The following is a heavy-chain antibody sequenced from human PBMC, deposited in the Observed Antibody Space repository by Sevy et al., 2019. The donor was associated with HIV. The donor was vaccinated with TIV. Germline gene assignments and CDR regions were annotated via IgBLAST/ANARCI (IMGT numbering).Heavy chain of an antibody. J-gene: IGHJ4*02. CDR1: GFTFSSYD. Sequence: GGSLRLSCAASGFTFSSYDMSWVRQAPGKGLEWVSGISPTGGTTQHAESVKGRFIISRDNSKKTLFLQMNSLRAEDTALYYCAKDLEQQLGSDYWGQGTQVTVSS. CDR2: ISPTGGTT. CDR3: AKDLEQQLGSDY. D-gene: IGHD6-13*01. V-gene: IGHV3-23*01.